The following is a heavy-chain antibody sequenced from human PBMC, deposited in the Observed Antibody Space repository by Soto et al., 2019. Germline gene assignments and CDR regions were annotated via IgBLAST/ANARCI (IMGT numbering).Heavy chain of an antibody. J-gene: IGHJ5*02. CDR3: AIGREFSSSSGDGLDP. D-gene: IGHD6-6*01. Sequence: SETLSLTCTVSGGSITSGDYYWTWIRQHPGKGLEWIGYVYYSGNTHHNPSLKSRVSISIDTSKNRFSLKLTSVTAADTAVYYCAIGREFSSSSGDGLDPWGQGTLVTVSS. V-gene: IGHV4-31*03. CDR1: GGSITSGDYY. CDR2: VYYSGNT.